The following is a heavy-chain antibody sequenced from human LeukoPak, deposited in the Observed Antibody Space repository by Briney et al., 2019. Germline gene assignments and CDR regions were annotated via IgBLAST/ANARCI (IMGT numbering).Heavy chain of an antibody. V-gene: IGHV3-33*01. CDR3: ASVTRGSLDAFDI. CDR1: GFTFSSYG. Sequence: GRSLRLSCAASGFTFSSYGMHWVRHAPGKGLEGVAVIWYDGSNQYYADSVKGRFTISRDNSKNTLYLQMYSLRAEDTAVYYCASVTRGSLDAFDIWGQGTMVTVSS. CDR2: IWYDGSNQ. J-gene: IGHJ3*02. D-gene: IGHD1-26*01.